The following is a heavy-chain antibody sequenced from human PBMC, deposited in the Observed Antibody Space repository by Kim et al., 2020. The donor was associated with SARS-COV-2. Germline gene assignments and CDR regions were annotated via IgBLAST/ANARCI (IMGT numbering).Heavy chain of an antibody. D-gene: IGHD3-10*01. V-gene: IGHV4-34*01. Sequence: SETLSLTCAVYGGSFSGYYWSWIRQPPGKGLEWIGEINHSGSTNYNPSLKSRVTISVDTSKNQFSLKLSSVTAADTAVYYCARGGGSGSYGVYYYYYGMDVWGQGTTVTVSS. J-gene: IGHJ6*02. CDR2: INHSGST. CDR1: GGSFSGYY. CDR3: ARGGGSGSYGVYYYYYGMDV.